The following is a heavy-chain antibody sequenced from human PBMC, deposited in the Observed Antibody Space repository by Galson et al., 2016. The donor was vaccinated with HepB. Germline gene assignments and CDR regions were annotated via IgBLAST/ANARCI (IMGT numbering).Heavy chain of an antibody. J-gene: IGHJ4*02. CDR1: GYIFNKYW. CDR3: ARALGY. Sequence: QSGAEVKKPGESLKISCKASGYIFNKYWIGWVRQMPGKGLEWMGIIYPDDYDTKYSPTFQGQVTISADKSISTAYLQWSSLKASDTAIYYCARALGYWGQGTPVTVSS. V-gene: IGHV5-51*01. CDR2: IYPDDYDT.